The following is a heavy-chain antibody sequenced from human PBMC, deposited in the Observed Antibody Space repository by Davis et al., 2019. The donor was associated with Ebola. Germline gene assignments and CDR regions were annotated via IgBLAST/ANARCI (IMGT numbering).Heavy chain of an antibody. Sequence: PGGSLRLSCATSGFTFRSYSMNWVRQAPGKGLEWVSSISSSSSYIYYADSVKGRFTISRDNAKNSLYLQMNSLRAEDTAVYYCARSVDYYYYGMDVWGKGTTVTVSS. CDR3: ARSVDYYYYGMDV. J-gene: IGHJ6*04. V-gene: IGHV3-21*01. CDR1: GFTFRSYS. CDR2: ISSSSSYI.